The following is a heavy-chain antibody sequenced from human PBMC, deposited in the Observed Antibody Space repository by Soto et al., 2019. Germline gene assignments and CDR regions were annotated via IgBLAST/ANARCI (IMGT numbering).Heavy chain of an antibody. CDR2: IIPIFGTA. CDR3: ARANWNYHTNGGMDV. Sequence: RASVKVSCKASGGTFSSYAISWVRQAPGQGLEWMGGIIPIFGTANYAQKFQGRVTITADESTSTAYMELSSLRSEDTAVYYCARANWNYHTNGGMDVWGQGTTVTVSS. J-gene: IGHJ6*02. CDR1: GGTFSSYA. V-gene: IGHV1-69*13. D-gene: IGHD1-7*01.